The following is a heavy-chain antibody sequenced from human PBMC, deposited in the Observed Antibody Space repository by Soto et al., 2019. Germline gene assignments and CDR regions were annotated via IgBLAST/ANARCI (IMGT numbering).Heavy chain of an antibody. CDR2: ISGSGGST. Sequence: PGGSLRLSCATSGFRFSQYWMSWVRQAPGKGLEWVSGISGSGGSTYYADSVKGRFTISRDNSKNTLNLQMNSLRAEDTAVYYCARRSSSWYFDYWGQGTLVTVSS. CDR1: GFRFSQYW. D-gene: IGHD6-13*01. J-gene: IGHJ4*02. V-gene: IGHV3-23*01. CDR3: ARRSSSWYFDY.